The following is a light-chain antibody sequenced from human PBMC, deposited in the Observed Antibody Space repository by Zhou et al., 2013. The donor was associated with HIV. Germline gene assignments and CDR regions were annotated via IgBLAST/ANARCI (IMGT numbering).Light chain of an antibody. Sequence: DIQMTQSPSTLSASVGDRVTITCRASQSIDRWLAWYQQKPGKAPKLLIYKESTLESGVPSRFSGSTSGTEFTLTISSLQPDDLATYYCEQYKSYPWTFGQGTKVEIK. CDR1: QSIDRW. J-gene: IGKJ1*01. V-gene: IGKV1-5*03. CDR2: KES. CDR3: EQYKSYPWT.